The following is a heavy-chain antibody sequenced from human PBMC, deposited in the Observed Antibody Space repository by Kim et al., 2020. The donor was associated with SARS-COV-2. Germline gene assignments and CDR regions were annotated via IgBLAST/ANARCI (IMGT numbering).Heavy chain of an antibody. Sequence: GESLKISCKGSGYSFTSYWIGWVRQMPGKGLEWMGIIYPGDSDTRYSPSFQGQVTISADKSISTAYLQWSSLKASDTAMYYCARRGYSGYDYEGYFDYWGQGTLVTVSS. J-gene: IGHJ4*02. CDR1: GYSFTSYW. CDR3: ARRGYSGYDYEGYFDY. CDR2: IYPGDSDT. D-gene: IGHD5-12*01. V-gene: IGHV5-51*01.